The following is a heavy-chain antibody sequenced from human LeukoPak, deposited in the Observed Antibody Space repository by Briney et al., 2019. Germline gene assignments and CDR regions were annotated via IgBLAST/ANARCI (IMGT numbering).Heavy chain of an antibody. CDR2: IYHSGSP. V-gene: IGHV4-4*02. Sequence: SGTLSLTCAVSGGSISSNNWWGWVRQPPGKGLEWIGEIYHSGSPNYNPSLKSRVTISVDTSKNQFSLKLSSVTAADTAVYYCATGPGGYCTNGVCYTEYYYYGMDVWGQGTTVTVSS. CDR1: GGSISSNNW. D-gene: IGHD2-8*01. J-gene: IGHJ6*02. CDR3: ATGPGGYCTNGVCYTEYYYYGMDV.